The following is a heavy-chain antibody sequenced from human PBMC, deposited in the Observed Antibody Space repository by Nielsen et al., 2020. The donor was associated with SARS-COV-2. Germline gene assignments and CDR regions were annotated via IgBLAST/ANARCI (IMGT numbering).Heavy chain of an antibody. D-gene: IGHD3-10*01. CDR1: GFTFSSYA. CDR2: ISYDGSNK. Sequence: GGSLRLSCAASGFTFSSYAMHWVRQAPGKGLEWVAVISYDGSNKYYADSVKGRFTISRDNSKNTLYLQMNSLRAEDTAVYYCARDVLLWFGETQYYYYGMDVWGQGTTVTVSS. CDR3: ARDVLLWFGETQYYYYGMDV. J-gene: IGHJ6*02. V-gene: IGHV3-30-3*01.